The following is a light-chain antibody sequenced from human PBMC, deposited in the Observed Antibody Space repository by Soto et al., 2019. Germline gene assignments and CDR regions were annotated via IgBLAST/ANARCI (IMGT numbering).Light chain of an antibody. V-gene: IGKV1-5*01. J-gene: IGKJ2*01. Sequence: DIQMTQSPSTLSASVGDRVTITCRASQSISSWLAWYQQKPGKAPKLLIYGPSSLESGVPSRFSGSGSGTEFILTISSLQPDDFATYYCQQYNSYLYTFGQGTKLEIK. CDR3: QQYNSYLYT. CDR2: GPS. CDR1: QSISSW.